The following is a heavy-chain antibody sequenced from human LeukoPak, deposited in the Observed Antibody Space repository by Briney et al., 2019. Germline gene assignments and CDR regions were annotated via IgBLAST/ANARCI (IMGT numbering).Heavy chain of an antibody. D-gene: IGHD3-10*01. CDR2: IYHSGST. J-gene: IGHJ5*02. V-gene: IGHV4-38-2*02. CDR1: GYSISSGYY. Sequence: SETLSLTCTVSGYSISSGYYWGWIRPPPGKGLEWIGSIYHSGSTYYNPSLKSRVTISVDTSKNQFSLKLSSVTAADTAVYYCARGGYYGSGNDFRFDPWGQGTLVTVSS. CDR3: ARGGYYGSGNDFRFDP.